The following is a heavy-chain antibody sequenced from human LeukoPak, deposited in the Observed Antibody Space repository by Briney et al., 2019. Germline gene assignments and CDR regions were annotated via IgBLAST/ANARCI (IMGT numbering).Heavy chain of an antibody. CDR1: GYTFTSYG. CDR3: AREPPDLFLVEQQLVQTYYYYGMDV. Sequence: ASVKVSCKASGYTFTSYGISWVRQAPGQGLEWMGWISAYNGNTNYAQKLQGRVTMTTDTSTSTAYMELRSLRSDDTAVYYCAREPPDLFLVEQQLVQTYYYYGMDVWGKGTTVTVSS. D-gene: IGHD6-13*01. V-gene: IGHV1-18*04. J-gene: IGHJ6*04. CDR2: ISAYNGNT.